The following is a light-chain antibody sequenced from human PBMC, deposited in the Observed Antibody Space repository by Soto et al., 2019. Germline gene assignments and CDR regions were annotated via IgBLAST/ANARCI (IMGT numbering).Light chain of an antibody. CDR1: QSVSNN. CDR3: QQYNNWPLT. Sequence: EIVSTQSPGTLSLSPGERATLSCRASQSVSNNYLAWYQQKPGQPPRLLIFGESTRATGVPARFSGSGSVTEFTLIISGLQSEDFAVYYCQQYNNWPLTFGGGTKVDIK. V-gene: IGKV3-15*01. J-gene: IGKJ4*01. CDR2: GES.